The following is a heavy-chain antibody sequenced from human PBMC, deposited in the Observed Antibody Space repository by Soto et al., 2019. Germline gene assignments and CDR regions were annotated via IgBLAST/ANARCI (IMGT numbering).Heavy chain of an antibody. D-gene: IGHD5-18*01. CDR2: ISYDGSNK. CDR1: GFTFSSYA. V-gene: IGHV3-30-3*01. CDR3: ARDPAQYSYGPLFDY. J-gene: IGHJ4*02. Sequence: PLGVLRLSCAASGFTFSSYAMHWVRQAPGKGLEWVAVISYDGSNKYYADSVKGRFTISRDNSKNTLYLQMNSLRAEDTAVYYCARDPAQYSYGPLFDYWGQGTLVTVSS.